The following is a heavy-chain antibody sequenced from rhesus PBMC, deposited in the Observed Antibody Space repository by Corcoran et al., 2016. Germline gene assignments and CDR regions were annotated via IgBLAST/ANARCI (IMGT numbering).Heavy chain of an antibody. CDR1: GASFRSNS. CDR3: AREYSRFDY. J-gene: IGHJ4*01. CDR2: IYGSGGST. Sequence: QVQLQESGPGLVKPSETLPLTCAVSGASFRSNSWSWIRQAPGKGLEWIGRIYGSGGSTDYNPSLKRRVTISIDTSKNQFSLKLSSVTAADTAVYYCAREYSRFDYWGQGVLVTVSS. V-gene: IGHV4S2*01. D-gene: IGHD1-1-1*01.